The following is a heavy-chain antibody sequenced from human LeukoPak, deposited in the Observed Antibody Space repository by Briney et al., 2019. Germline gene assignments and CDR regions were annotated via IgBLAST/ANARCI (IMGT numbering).Heavy chain of an antibody. CDR2: ISYDGSNK. CDR1: GFIFSSYA. V-gene: IGHV3-30-3*01. J-gene: IGHJ4*02. Sequence: GSLRLSCAASGFIFSSYAMHWVRQAPGKGLEWVAVISYDGSNKYHADSVKGRFTISRDNSKNTLYLQMNSLRAEDTAVYYCAGDYYDSSGYYSGLFDYWGQGTLVTVSS. D-gene: IGHD3-22*01. CDR3: AGDYYDSSGYYSGLFDY.